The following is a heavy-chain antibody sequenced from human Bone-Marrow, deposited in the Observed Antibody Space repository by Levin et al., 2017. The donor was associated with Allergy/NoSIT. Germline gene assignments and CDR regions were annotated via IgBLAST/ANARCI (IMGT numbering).Heavy chain of an antibody. D-gene: IGHD5/OR15-5a*01. Sequence: KPSETLSLTCTVSGDAMNSGTYYWTWIRQPAGKGLEWIGNIFTSGSTNYSSSLKRRPTTSVETTKKQFSLELKSVSAADTAVYYCARAQRIGSTIVPLGDWGQGILVTVSS. V-gene: IGHV4-61*09. CDR3: ARAQRIGSTIVPLGD. CDR2: IFTSGST. J-gene: IGHJ4*02. CDR1: GDAMNSGTYY.